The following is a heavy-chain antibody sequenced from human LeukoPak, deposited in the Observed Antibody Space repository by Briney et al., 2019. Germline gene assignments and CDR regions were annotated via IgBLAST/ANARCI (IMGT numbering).Heavy chain of an antibody. CDR3: AKAPPILRFLEWLFYDY. CDR1: GFTVSSNY. V-gene: IGHV3-53*01. D-gene: IGHD3-3*01. Sequence: GGSLRLSCAASGFTVSSNYMSWVRQAPGKGLEWVSVIYSGGSTYYADSVKGRFTISRDNSKNTLYLQMNSLRAEDTAVYYCAKAPPILRFLEWLFYDYWGQGTLVTVSS. J-gene: IGHJ4*02. CDR2: IYSGGST.